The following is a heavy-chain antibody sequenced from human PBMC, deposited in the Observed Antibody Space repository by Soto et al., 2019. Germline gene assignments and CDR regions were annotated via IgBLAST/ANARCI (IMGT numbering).Heavy chain of an antibody. J-gene: IGHJ4*02. Sequence: PGGSLRLSCAVSGFNLRNYEMNWVRQVPGKGLEWISKISGSNNNIDYADSVKGRFTISRDNANNSLYLQMNSLRAEDTATYYCVRDGLDYYDTERLYFDNWGQGTLVTVSS. V-gene: IGHV3-48*03. CDR1: GFNLRNYE. CDR3: VRDGLDYYDTERLYFDN. D-gene: IGHD3-22*01. CDR2: ISGSNNNI.